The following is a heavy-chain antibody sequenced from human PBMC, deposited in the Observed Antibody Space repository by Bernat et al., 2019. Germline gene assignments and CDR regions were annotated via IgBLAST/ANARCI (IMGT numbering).Heavy chain of an antibody. J-gene: IGHJ3*02. CDR3: AKFLLSGMTWGAFDI. CDR2: ISGSGGST. CDR1: GFTFSSYA. D-gene: IGHD7-27*01. V-gene: IGHV3-23*01. Sequence: EVQLLESGGGLVQPGGSLRLSCAASGFTFSSYAMSWVRQAPGKGLEWVSAISGSGGSTYYADSVKGRFTISRDNSKNALYLQMNSMRAEDTAVYYCAKFLLSGMTWGAFDIWGQGTMVTVSS.